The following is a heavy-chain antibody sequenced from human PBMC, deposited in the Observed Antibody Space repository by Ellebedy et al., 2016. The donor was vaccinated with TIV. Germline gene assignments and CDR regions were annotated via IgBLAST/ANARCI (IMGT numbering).Heavy chain of an antibody. V-gene: IGHV3-49*03. CDR1: GFTFGDYA. J-gene: IGHJ4*02. CDR2: IRSKAYGGTT. CDR3: TRGFWGGTKTWIDY. Sequence: GGSLRLSCTASGFTFGDYAMSWFRQAPGKGLEWVGFIRSKAYGGTTEYAASVKGRFTISRDDSKSIAYLQMNSLKTEDTAVYYCTRGFWGGTKTWIDYWGQGTLVTVSS. D-gene: IGHD3-3*01.